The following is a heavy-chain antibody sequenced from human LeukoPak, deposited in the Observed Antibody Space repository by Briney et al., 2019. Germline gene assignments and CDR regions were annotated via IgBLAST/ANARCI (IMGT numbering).Heavy chain of an antibody. V-gene: IGHV4-34*01. Sequence: SETLSLTCAVYGGSFSGYYWSWIRQPPGKGLEWIGEINHSGSTNYNPSLKSRVTISVDTSKNQFSLKLSSVTAADTAVYYCVRARGYSGYDLPGYWGQGTLVTVSS. J-gene: IGHJ4*02. CDR3: VRARGYSGYDLPGY. CDR2: INHSGST. D-gene: IGHD5-12*01. CDR1: GGSFSGYY.